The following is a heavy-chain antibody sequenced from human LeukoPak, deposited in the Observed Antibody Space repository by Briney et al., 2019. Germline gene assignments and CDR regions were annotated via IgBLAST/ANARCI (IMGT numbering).Heavy chain of an antibody. V-gene: IGHV3-74*01. CDR2: INSDGINT. Sequence: GGSLRLSCAASGFTFSNYWMHWVRQAPGKGLVWVSRINSDGINTSYADSVKGRFTISRDNAKNTLNLQMNSLRAEDTAVYYCARDLGQYYDTSDNWFDPWGQGTLVTVSS. CDR1: GFTFSNYW. J-gene: IGHJ5*02. CDR3: ARDLGQYYDTSDNWFDP. D-gene: IGHD3-22*01.